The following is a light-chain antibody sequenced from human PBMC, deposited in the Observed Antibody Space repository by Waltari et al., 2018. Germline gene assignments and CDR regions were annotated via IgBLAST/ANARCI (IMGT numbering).Light chain of an antibody. CDR2: GVT. CDR3: CSYAVTNTYV. CDR1: TSDFGTHYH. J-gene: IGLJ1*01. Sequence: SALTQPASMSGSLGQAITISCTGTTSDFGTHYHVSWYQQHPGRAPKLILSGVTNRPSGVSSRFSGSKSGNTASLTISGLQAEDEADYYCCSYAVTNTYVFGTGTKVTVL. V-gene: IGLV2-23*02.